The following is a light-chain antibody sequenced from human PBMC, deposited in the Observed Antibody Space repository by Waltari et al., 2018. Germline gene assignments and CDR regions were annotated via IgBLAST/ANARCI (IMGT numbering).Light chain of an antibody. CDR1: NIGSYS. V-gene: IGLV3-21*04. J-gene: IGLJ1*01. Sequence: SYALTQPPSVSVAPGTTARITFGGDNIGSYSVRWYQQKPGQAPLLVIFYDSDRPSGIPERFSGSNSGNTATLTISSVEAGDEAKYYCHVWHPDMDPGVFGPGTEVSV. CDR2: YDS. CDR3: HVWHPDMDPGV.